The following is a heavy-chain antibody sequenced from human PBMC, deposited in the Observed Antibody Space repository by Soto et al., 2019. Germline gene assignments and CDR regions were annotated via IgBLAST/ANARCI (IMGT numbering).Heavy chain of an antibody. CDR2: IDPSDSYT. V-gene: IGHV5-10-1*01. CDR1: GYSFTSYW. J-gene: IGHJ4*02. D-gene: IGHD3-10*01. CDR3: ARNYYYGSGSYYGGDDY. Sequence: LKISCKGSGYSFTSYWISWVRQMPGKGLEWMGRIDPSDSYTNYSPSFQGHVTISADKSISTAYLQWSSLKASDTAMYYCARNYYYGSGSYYGGDDYWGQGTLVTVSS.